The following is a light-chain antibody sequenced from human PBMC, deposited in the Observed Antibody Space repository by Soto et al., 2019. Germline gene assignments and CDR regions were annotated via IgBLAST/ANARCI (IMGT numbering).Light chain of an antibody. Sequence: EIVIRQSPASFSVPPAESVTLSCRASQSVASNLARYQQKPGQAPRLLIYGTSTRATGVPARFSGSGSGTDFTLTISSLQAADFAVYHCQHYNNWPITFGQGTRLENK. V-gene: IGKV3-15*01. CDR1: QSVASN. CDR3: QHYNNWPIT. J-gene: IGKJ5*01. CDR2: GTS.